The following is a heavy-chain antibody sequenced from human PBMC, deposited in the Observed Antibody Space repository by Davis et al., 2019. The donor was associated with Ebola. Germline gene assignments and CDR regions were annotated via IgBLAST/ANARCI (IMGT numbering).Heavy chain of an antibody. CDR2: IYYSGST. V-gene: IGHV4-59*01. D-gene: IGHD2-15*01. J-gene: IGHJ6*02. Sequence: SETLSLTCTVSGGSIGSYYWSWIRQPPGKGLEWIGYIYYSGSTNYNPSLKSRVTISVDTSKNQFSLKLSSVTAADTAVYYCARAVGGFSYGMDVWGQGTTVTVSS. CDR1: GGSIGSYY. CDR3: ARAVGGFSYGMDV.